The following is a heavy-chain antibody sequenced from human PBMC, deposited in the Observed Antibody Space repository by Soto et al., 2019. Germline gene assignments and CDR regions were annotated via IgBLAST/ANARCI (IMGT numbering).Heavy chain of an antibody. CDR3: ARCHYYDSSGYQGSYNWFDP. Sequence: SVKVSFKASGGTFSSYAISWVRQAPGQGLEWMGGIIPIFGTANYAQKFQGRVTITADESTSTAYMELSSLRSEDTAVYYCARCHYYDSSGYQGSYNWFDPWGQGTLVTVSS. D-gene: IGHD3-22*01. CDR1: GGTFSSYA. J-gene: IGHJ5*02. V-gene: IGHV1-69*13. CDR2: IIPIFGTA.